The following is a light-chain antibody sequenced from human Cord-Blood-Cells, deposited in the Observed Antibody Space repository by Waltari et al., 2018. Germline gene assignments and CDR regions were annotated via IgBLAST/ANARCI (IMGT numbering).Light chain of an antibody. V-gene: IGLV2-8*01. CDR3: SSYAGSNKV. J-gene: IGLJ2*01. CDR1: SSDVGGYNY. CDR2: EVS. Sequence: QSALTQPPTAAGYPGQSVTISCTGTSSDVGGYNYVSWYQQHTGKAPKLMIYEVSKRPSGVPDRFSGSKSGNTASLTVSGLQDEDEADYYCSSYAGSNKVFGGVTKLTVL.